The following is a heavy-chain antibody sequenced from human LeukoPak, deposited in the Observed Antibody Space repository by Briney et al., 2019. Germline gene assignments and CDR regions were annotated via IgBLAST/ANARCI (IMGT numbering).Heavy chain of an antibody. CDR3: AKDAHCSGGSCYSSFDY. J-gene: IGHJ4*02. CDR2: ISSSGNT. D-gene: IGHD2-15*01. CDR1: GFTFSRSA. V-gene: IGHV3-23*01. Sequence: GGSLRLSCAASGFTFSRSAMTWVRQTPGKGLDWVSSISSSGNTYYADSVKGRFTISRDNSKNMLYLQMNSLRAGDTAVYYCAKDAHCSGGSCYSSFDYWGQGTLVTVSS.